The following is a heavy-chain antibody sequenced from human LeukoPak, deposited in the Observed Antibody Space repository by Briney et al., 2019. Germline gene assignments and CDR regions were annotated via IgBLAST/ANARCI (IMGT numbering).Heavy chain of an antibody. Sequence: GASVEVSCKASGYTFTSYGISWVRQAPGQGLEWMGWISAYNGNTNYAQKLQGRVTMTTDTSTSTAYMELRSLRSDDTAVYYCAREVRGDYDFWSGSSIDYWGQGTLVTVSS. D-gene: IGHD3-3*01. V-gene: IGHV1-18*01. CDR2: ISAYNGNT. CDR1: GYTFTSYG. J-gene: IGHJ4*02. CDR3: AREVRGDYDFWSGSSIDY.